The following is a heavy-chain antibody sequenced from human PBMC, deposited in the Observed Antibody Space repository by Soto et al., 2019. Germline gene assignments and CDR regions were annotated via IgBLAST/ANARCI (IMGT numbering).Heavy chain of an antibody. CDR2: INHSGST. CDR1: GGSFSGYY. CDR3: ARARTLWGVTSNWFDP. D-gene: IGHD3-10*01. Sequence: PSETLSLTCAVYGGSFSGYYWSWIRQPPGKGLEWIGEINHSGSTNYNPPLKSRVTISVDTSKNQFSLKLSSVTAADTAVYYCARARTLWGVTSNWFDPWGQGTRVTVSS. J-gene: IGHJ5*02. V-gene: IGHV4-34*01.